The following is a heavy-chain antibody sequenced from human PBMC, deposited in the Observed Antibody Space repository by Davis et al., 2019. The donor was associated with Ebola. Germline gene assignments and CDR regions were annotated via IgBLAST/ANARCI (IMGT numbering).Heavy chain of an antibody. J-gene: IGHJ6*03. CDR1: ASTFSTCG. D-gene: IGHD5-12*01. CDR2: ISYDGRDK. CDR3: GKDPGHATSGYHMDV. V-gene: IGHV3-30*02. Sequence: GESLKISCAASASTFSTCGMHWVRQAPGKGLEWVSFISYDGRDKWYIDTVQGRFTISRDNSKNTLFLQITSLRPEDTAVYYCGKDPGHATSGYHMDVWGKGTTVTVSS.